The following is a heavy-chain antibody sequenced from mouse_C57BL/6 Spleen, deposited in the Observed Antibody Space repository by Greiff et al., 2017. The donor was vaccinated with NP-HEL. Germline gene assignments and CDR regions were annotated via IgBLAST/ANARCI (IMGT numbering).Heavy chain of an antibody. D-gene: IGHD1-1*01. V-gene: IGHV3-6*01. CDR1: GYSITSGYY. CDR2: ISYDGSN. J-gene: IGHJ2*01. Sequence: ESGPGLVKPSQSLSLTCSVTGYSITSGYYWNWIRQFPGNKLEWMGYISYDGSNNYNPSLKNRISITRDTSKNQFFLKLNSVTTEDTATYYCGGSAYFDYWGQGTTLTVSS. CDR3: GGSAYFDY.